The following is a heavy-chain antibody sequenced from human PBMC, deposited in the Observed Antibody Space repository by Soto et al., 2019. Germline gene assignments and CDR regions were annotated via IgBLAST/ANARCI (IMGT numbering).Heavy chain of an antibody. V-gene: IGHV3-23*05. CDR1: GFTFSSYA. CDR2: IIYSNGNT. J-gene: IGHJ4*02. D-gene: IGHD6-19*01. CDR3: ARGGYSSGWQHPFDY. Sequence: EVQLLESGGGLVQPGGSLRLSCAASGFTFSSYAMSWVRQAPEKGLEWVSIIYSNGNTYYADAVKGRFTISRDNSKNTVYLQMTSLRAEDTAVYYCARGGYSSGWQHPFDYWGQGTLVAVSS.